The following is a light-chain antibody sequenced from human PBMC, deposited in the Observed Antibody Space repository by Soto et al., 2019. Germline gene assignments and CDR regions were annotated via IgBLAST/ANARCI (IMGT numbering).Light chain of an antibody. Sequence: DIQMTQSPSAMSASVGDRVTITCRASQAISHYLAWFHQRPGKVPKRLIYGASTLQSGVPSRFSGSGSGTDFTLTISSLQPEDFATYYCQQSYSTPPTFGQGTRLEI. J-gene: IGKJ5*01. V-gene: IGKV1-17*03. CDR2: GAS. CDR3: QQSYSTPPT. CDR1: QAISHY.